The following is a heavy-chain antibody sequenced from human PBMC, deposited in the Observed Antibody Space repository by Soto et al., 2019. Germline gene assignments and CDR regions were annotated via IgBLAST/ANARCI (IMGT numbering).Heavy chain of an antibody. V-gene: IGHV3-15*01. CDR3: TTDSGMSPYSFDY. CDR1: GFTFSKAW. Sequence: GGSLRPCCATSGFTFSKAWVGWVRQAPGKGLEWVGRIMSKTDGGTTDYAAPVKGRFTISRDDSKSTLYLQMNSLKTEDTAFYYCTTDSGMSPYSFDYWGQGTLVTVSS. D-gene: IGHD1-26*01. CDR2: IMSKTDGGTT. J-gene: IGHJ4*02.